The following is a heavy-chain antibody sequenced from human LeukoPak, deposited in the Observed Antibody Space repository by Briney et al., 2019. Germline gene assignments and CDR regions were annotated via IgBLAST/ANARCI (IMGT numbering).Heavy chain of an antibody. CDR3: ARLFSRGWPYYYGLGA. Sequence: PSETLSLTCTVSGGSIDSSGSYWGWIRQPPGKGLEWIGWVYYGGDAYYNPSLKSRVTISADLSKNQFSLSLISVTAADTALYYCARLFSRGWPYYYGLGAWGQGTTVTVSS. J-gene: IGHJ6*02. CDR2: VYYGGDA. D-gene: IGHD6-19*01. CDR1: GGSIDSSGSY. V-gene: IGHV4-39*01.